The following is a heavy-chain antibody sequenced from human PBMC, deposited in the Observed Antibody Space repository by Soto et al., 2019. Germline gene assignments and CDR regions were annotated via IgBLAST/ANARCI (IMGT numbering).Heavy chain of an antibody. CDR2: IYHSGST. V-gene: IGHV4-30-2*01. Sequence: SETLSLTCAVSGGSISSGGYSWSWIRQPPGKGLEWIGYIYHSGSTYYNPPLKSRVTISVDRSKNQFSLKLSSVTAADTAVYYCASRMLGVAEFDYWGQGTLVTVSS. D-gene: IGHD3-10*02. CDR3: ASRMLGVAEFDY. J-gene: IGHJ4*02. CDR1: GGSISSGGYS.